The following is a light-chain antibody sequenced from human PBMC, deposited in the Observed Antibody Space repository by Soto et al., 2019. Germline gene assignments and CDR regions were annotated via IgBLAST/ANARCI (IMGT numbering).Light chain of an antibody. CDR3: SSYAGRNNLV. Sequence: QSALTQPPSASGSPGQSVTISCTGNSSDVGGYNYVSWYQQHPGKAPKLMIYEVSKRPSGVPDRFSGSKSGNTASLTVSGLQAEDEADYYCSSYAGRNNLVFGGGTKLTVL. J-gene: IGLJ2*01. CDR2: EVS. V-gene: IGLV2-8*01. CDR1: SSDVGGYNY.